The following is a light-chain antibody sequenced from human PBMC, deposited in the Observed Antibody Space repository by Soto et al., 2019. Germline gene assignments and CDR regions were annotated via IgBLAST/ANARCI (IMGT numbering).Light chain of an antibody. CDR2: EVS. V-gene: IGLV2-14*01. CDR1: NSDVGIYDF. Sequence: QSVLAQPASVSGTPGQSITISCTGSNSDVGIYDFVSWYQHHPGRAPKLIVSEVSHRPSGVSNRFSGSKSGNTASLTISRLQSEHEADYYCISYTSDDVSYVSGNGTKVTVL. J-gene: IGLJ1*01. CDR3: ISYTSDDVSYV.